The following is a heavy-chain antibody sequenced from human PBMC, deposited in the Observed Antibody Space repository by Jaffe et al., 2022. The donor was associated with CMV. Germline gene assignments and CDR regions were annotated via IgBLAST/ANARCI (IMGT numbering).Heavy chain of an antibody. Sequence: EVQLVQSGADEKKAGESLKISCKGSGYIFSNYWIGWVRQLPGKGLEWMGIIYPDDSETKYSPSFQGQATMSVDKSISTAYLQWNSLKASDTAMYYCARVIGYFHLSSVGFDSWGQGTLVTVSS. CDR3: ARVIGYFHLSSVGFDS. J-gene: IGHJ4*02. D-gene: IGHD3-22*01. CDR1: GYIFSNYW. CDR2: IYPDDSET. V-gene: IGHV5-51*01.